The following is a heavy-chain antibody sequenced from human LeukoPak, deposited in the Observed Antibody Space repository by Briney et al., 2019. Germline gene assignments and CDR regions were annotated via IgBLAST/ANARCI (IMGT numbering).Heavy chain of an antibody. Sequence: GGSLRLSCAASGFTFSSYTMNWVRQAPGKGLEWVSFISTSSSYIYYADSVKGRFTISRDNAKNSLFLQMNSLRAEDTAVYYCAKDLLVGATLGTWGQGTLVTVSS. V-gene: IGHV3-21*01. CDR2: ISTSSSYI. D-gene: IGHD1-26*01. CDR3: AKDLLVGATLGT. CDR1: GFTFSSYT. J-gene: IGHJ5*02.